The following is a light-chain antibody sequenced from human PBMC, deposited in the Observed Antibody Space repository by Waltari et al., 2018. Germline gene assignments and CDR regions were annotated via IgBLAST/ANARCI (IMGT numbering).Light chain of an antibody. CDR3: QKYNSAPPLT. V-gene: IGKV1-27*01. CDR1: QGISNY. Sequence: DIQMTQSPSSLSASVGDRVTITCRASQGISNYLAWYQQKPGKVPKLLIYAASTLQSGVPSRFSGSGSGTDCTLTISSLQPEDVATYYCQKYNSAPPLTFGQGTKVEIK. J-gene: IGKJ1*01. CDR2: AAS.